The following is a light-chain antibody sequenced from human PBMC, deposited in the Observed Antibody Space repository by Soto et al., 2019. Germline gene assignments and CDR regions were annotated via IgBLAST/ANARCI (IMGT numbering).Light chain of an antibody. J-gene: IGKJ4*01. CDR3: QQRRNWPPLT. Sequence: EIVLTQSPATLSLSPGERATLSCRTSQSVSSYLAWYQQKPGQAPRLLIYDASNRATGIPARFSGSVSGTDFTLTISSLEPEDCAVYYCQQRRNWPPLTFGGGTKVEIK. V-gene: IGKV3-11*01. CDR1: QSVSSY. CDR2: DAS.